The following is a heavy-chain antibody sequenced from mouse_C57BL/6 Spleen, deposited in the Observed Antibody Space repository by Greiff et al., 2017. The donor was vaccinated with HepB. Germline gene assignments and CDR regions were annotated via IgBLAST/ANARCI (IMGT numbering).Heavy chain of an antibody. Sequence: VQLQQSGAELARPGASVKLSCKASGYTFTSYGISWVKQRTGQGLEWIGEIYPRSGNTYYNEKFKGKATLTADKSSSTAYMELRSLTSEDSAVYFCAREGEGARFAYWGQGTLVTVSA. CDR1: GYTFTSYG. J-gene: IGHJ3*01. CDR3: AREGEGARFAY. V-gene: IGHV1-81*01. CDR2: IYPRSGNT.